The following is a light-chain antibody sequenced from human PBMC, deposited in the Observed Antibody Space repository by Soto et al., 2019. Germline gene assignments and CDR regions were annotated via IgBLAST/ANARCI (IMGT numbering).Light chain of an antibody. J-gene: IGKJ1*01. CDR2: KAS. CDR1: QSINSW. Sequence: DIQMTQSPSTLSASVGDRVTITCRASQSINSWLAWYQQKPGKAPKLLIYKASSLESGVPSRFSGSGSGTEFTLTLSSLQPDDFATYYCQQYHTYSPWTFGQGTKVEIK. V-gene: IGKV1-5*03. CDR3: QQYHTYSPWT.